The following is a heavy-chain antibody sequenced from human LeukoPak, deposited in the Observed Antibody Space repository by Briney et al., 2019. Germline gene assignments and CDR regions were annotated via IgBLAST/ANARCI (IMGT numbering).Heavy chain of an antibody. J-gene: IGHJ5*02. CDR1: GGTFSSYA. D-gene: IGHD6-19*01. V-gene: IGHV1-69*05. CDR2: IIPIFGTA. Sequence: SVKLSCKASGGTFSSYAISWVRQAPGQGLEWMGGIIPIFGTANYAQKFQGRVTITTDESTSTAYMELSSLRSEDTAVYYCASSQIAVAGTGYNWFDPWGQGTLVTVSS. CDR3: ASSQIAVAGTGYNWFDP.